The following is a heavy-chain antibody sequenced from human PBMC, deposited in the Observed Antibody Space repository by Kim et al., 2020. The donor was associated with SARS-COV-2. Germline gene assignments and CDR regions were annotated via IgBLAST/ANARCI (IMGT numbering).Heavy chain of an antibody. CDR3: ARSDGSYSLGDY. V-gene: IGHV1-46*01. J-gene: IGHJ4*02. D-gene: IGHD1-26*01. Sequence: SYAQKFQGRVTMTRDTSTSTVYMELSSLRSEDTAVYYCARSDGSYSLGDYWGQGTLVTVSS.